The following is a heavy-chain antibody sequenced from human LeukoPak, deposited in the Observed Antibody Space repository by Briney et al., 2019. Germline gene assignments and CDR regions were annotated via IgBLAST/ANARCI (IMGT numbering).Heavy chain of an antibody. D-gene: IGHD4-17*01. Sequence: GESLKISCKGSGYSFTSYWIGWVRQMPGKGLEWMGIIYPGDSDTRYSPSFQGQVAISADKSISTAYLQWSSLKASDIAMYYCARIRATVVTPGTSPYYYGMDVWGQGTTVTVSS. J-gene: IGHJ6*02. CDR2: IYPGDSDT. V-gene: IGHV5-51*01. CDR3: ARIRATVVTPGTSPYYYGMDV. CDR1: GYSFTSYW.